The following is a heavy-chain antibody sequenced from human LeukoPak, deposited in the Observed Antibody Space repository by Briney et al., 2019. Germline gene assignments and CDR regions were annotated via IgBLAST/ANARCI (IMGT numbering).Heavy chain of an antibody. V-gene: IGHV4-38-2*02. J-gene: IGHJ4*02. Sequence: SETLSLTCSVSGYSISSAYYWGWIRQPPGKGLEWIGTMYHSGSTNYNPSLKSRVTISVDTSKNQFSLKLSSVTAADTAVYFCARQQRRGGSGELDYWGQGALVTVSS. CDR1: GYSISSAYY. CDR3: ARQQRRGGSGELDY. CDR2: MYHSGST. D-gene: IGHD2-15*01.